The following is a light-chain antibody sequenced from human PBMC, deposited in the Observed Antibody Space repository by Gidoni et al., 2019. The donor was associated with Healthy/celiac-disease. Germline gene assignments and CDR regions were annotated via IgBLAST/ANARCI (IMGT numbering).Light chain of an antibody. CDR2: AAY. CDR3: QQYYRYPRT. J-gene: IGKJ1*01. V-gene: IGKV1-8*01. Sequence: AIRMTQSPSSLSASTGDRVTITCRASQGIRSYLAWYQQKPGKAPKLLIYAAYTLQSGVPSRFSGSGSGTDFTLTISCLQSEDFATYYCQQYYRYPRTFGQGTKVEIK. CDR1: QGIRSY.